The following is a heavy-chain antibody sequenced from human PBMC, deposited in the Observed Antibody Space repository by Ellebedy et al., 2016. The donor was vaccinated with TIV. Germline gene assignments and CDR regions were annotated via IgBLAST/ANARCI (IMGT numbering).Heavy chain of an antibody. D-gene: IGHD6-19*01. CDR1: GFPFSNYA. Sequence: GESLKISCAASGFPFSNYAMAWVRQAPGKGLEWVSAISQSGGDTYYADSVKGRFTISGDNAKNTLYLQLNSLRAEDTAVYYCARAGSSGWEAYFDLWGRGTLVTVSS. V-gene: IGHV3-23*01. J-gene: IGHJ2*01. CDR2: ISQSGGDT. CDR3: ARAGSSGWEAYFDL.